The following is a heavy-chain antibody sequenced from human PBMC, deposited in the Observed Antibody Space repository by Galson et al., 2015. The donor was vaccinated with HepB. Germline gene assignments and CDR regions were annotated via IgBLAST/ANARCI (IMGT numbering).Heavy chain of an antibody. J-gene: IGHJ4*02. D-gene: IGHD6-13*01. Sequence: SLRLSCATSGFTFRSFNMHWVRQAPGKGLGWVAVIWYDGTIKYYRDSVRGRFTISRDNTKSTLYLQMNSLRAEDTAIYFCARLSIAGGFESWGQGTLVTVSS. CDR1: GFTFRSFN. CDR3: ARLSIAGGFES. CDR2: IWYDGTIK. V-gene: IGHV3-33*01.